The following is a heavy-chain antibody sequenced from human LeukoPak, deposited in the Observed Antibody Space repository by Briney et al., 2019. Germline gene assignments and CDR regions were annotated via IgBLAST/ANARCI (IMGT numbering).Heavy chain of an antibody. V-gene: IGHV1-2*02. Sequence: ASVKVSCKSSGYTFTGYYMHWVRQAPGQGLEWMGWINPNSGGTNYAQKFQGRVTMTRDTSISTAYMELSRLRSDDTAVYYCAREMITFGGVIAPDAFDIWGQGTMVTVSS. D-gene: IGHD3-16*02. CDR2: INPNSGGT. CDR1: GYTFTGYY. CDR3: AREMITFGGVIAPDAFDI. J-gene: IGHJ3*02.